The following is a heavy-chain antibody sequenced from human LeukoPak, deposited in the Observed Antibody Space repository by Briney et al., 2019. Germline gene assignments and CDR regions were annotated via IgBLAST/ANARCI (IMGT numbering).Heavy chain of an antibody. V-gene: IGHV3-43*02. Sequence: PGRSLRLSCAASGFTFDDYAMHWVRQAPGKGLEWVSLISGDGGSTYYADSVKGRFTISRDNSKNSLYLQMNSLRTEDTALYYCAKDIDSYYYYYGMDVWGQGTTVTVSS. J-gene: IGHJ6*02. CDR2: ISGDGGST. CDR3: AKDIDSYYYYYGMDV. CDR1: GFTFDDYA.